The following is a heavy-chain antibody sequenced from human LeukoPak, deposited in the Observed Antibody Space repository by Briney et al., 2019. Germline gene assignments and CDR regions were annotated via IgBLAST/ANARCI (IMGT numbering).Heavy chain of an antibody. Sequence: GGSLRLSCAASGCTFSSSAMSWVRQAPGKGLEWVSAISNNGGYTYYADSVQGRFTISRDNSKSTLCLQMNSLRAEDTAVYYCAKQLGYCSDGSCYFPYWGQGTLVTVSS. V-gene: IGHV3-23*01. J-gene: IGHJ4*02. CDR2: ISNNGGYT. CDR3: AKQLGYCSDGSCYFPY. D-gene: IGHD2-15*01. CDR1: GCTFSSSA.